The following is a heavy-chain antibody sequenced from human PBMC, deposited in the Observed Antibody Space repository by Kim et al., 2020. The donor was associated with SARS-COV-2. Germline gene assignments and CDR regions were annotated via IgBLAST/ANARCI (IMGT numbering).Heavy chain of an antibody. CDR3: ARDQGIMVRGVFDY. V-gene: IGHV3-33*05. CDR1: GFTFSSYG. Sequence: GGSLRLSCAASGFTFSSYGMHWVRQAPGKGLEWVAVISYDGSNKYYADSVKGRFTISRDNSKNTLYLQMNSLRAEDTAVYYCARDQGIMVRGVFDYWGQG. J-gene: IGHJ4*02. D-gene: IGHD3-10*01. CDR2: ISYDGSNK.